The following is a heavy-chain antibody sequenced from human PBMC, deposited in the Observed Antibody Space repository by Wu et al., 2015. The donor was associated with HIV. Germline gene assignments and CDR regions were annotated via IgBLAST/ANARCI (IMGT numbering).Heavy chain of an antibody. V-gene: IGHV1-69*13. CDR1: GGTVKSYS. D-gene: IGHD3-10*01. CDR3: ARDAVREGYYYLDV. Sequence: QVHLVQSGAEVNKPGSSVKVSCKASGGTVKSYSISWVRQAPGQGLEWMGRIIPTSRTTNYAQKLQGRVTISADESTTTAYMELSSLTSDDTAVYYCARDAVREGYYYLDVWGQGTNGHRLL. CDR2: IIPTSRTT. J-gene: IGHJ6*02.